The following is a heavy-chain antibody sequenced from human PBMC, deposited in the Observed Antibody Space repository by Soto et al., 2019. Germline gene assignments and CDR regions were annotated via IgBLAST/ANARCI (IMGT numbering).Heavy chain of an antibody. CDR3: AREQDPSSGDPGY. D-gene: IGHD6-19*01. CDR2: IWYDGSNK. Sequence: QVQLVESGGGVVQPGRSLRLSCAASGFTFSSYGMHWVRQAPGKGLEWVAVIWYDGSNKYYADSVKGRFTISRDNSKNTLYLQMNSLRAEDTAVYYCAREQDPSSGDPGYWGQGTLVTVSS. CDR1: GFTFSSYG. J-gene: IGHJ4*02. V-gene: IGHV3-33*01.